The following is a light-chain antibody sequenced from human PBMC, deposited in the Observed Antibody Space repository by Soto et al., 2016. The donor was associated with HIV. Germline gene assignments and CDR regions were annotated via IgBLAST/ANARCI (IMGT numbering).Light chain of an antibody. J-gene: IGLJ2*01. Sequence: SYELTQSPSVSVAPGKTAGIACGGNNIGSKSVHWYQQKPGQAPVLVVYDDSDRPSGIPERFSGSNSGNSATLTISRVEAGDEADYFCQVWDSSTNHVVFGGGTKLTVL. CDR1: NIGSKS. V-gene: IGLV3-21*03. CDR2: DDS. CDR3: QVWDSSTNHVV.